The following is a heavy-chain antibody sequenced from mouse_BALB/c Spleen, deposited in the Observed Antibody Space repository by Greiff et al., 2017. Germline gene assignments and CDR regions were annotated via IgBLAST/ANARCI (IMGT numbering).Heavy chain of an antibody. Sequence: EVKLLESGPGLVKPSQSLSLTCTVTGYSITSDYAWNWIRQFPGNKLEWMGYISYSGSTSYNPSLKSRISITRDTSKNQFFLQLNSVTTEDTATYYCARGGSSYDAMDYWGQGTSVTVSS. CDR2: ISYSGST. CDR1: GYSITSDYA. CDR3: ARGGSSYDAMDY. D-gene: IGHD1-1*01. V-gene: IGHV3-2*02. J-gene: IGHJ4*01.